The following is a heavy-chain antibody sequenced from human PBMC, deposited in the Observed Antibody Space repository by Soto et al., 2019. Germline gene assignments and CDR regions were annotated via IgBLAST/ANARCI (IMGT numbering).Heavy chain of an antibody. V-gene: IGHV1-69*02. D-gene: IGHD6-19*01. J-gene: IGHJ4*02. Sequence: GASVKVSCKASGGTFSSYTISWVRQAPGQGLEWMGRIIPILGIANYAQKFQGRVTITADKSTSTAYMELSSLRSEDTAVYYCACIAVAGHGGGYWGQGTLVTVSS. CDR3: ACIAVAGHGGGY. CDR1: GGTFSSYT. CDR2: IIPILGIA.